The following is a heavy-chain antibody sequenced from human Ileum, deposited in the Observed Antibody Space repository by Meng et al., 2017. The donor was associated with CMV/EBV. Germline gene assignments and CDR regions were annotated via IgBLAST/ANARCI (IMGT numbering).Heavy chain of an antibody. CDR2: IYYNGNA. V-gene: IGHV4-30-4*08. D-gene: IGHD3-10*01. CDR1: GDSTDSGDSS. CDR3: ARGGIFRGLDY. J-gene: IGHJ4*02. Sequence: SGPAPRTHAKTFSLTGRSSGDSTDSGDSSWNWVRHPPGKRLEWIGYIYYNGNAYYNPSLKSQVTISEATSKNQFSLRMKFVTAADSVVYFWARGGIFRGLDYWGQGTLVTVSS.